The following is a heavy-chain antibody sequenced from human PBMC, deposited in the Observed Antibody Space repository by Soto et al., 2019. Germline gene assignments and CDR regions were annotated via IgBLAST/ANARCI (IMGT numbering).Heavy chain of an antibody. D-gene: IGHD6-6*01. V-gene: IGHV3-23*01. J-gene: IGHJ2*01. CDR2: ISGSGGST. CDR3: TRYSSSSKRYFDV. Sequence: GGSLRLSCAASGFTFSSYAMNWVRQAPGKGLEWVSVISGSGGSTYYADSVKGRFTISRDNSKNTAYLQMNSLKTEDTAVYYCTRYSSSSKRYFDVWGRGTLVTVSS. CDR1: GFTFSSYA.